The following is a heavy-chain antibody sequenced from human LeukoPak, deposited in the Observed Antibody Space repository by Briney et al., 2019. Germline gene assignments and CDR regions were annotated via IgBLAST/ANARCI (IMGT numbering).Heavy chain of an antibody. CDR3: ARVRNYYDSSGYYDY. D-gene: IGHD3-22*01. V-gene: IGHV3-66*01. Sequence: GGSLRLSCAASGFSVSSNYMNWVRQAPGKGLEWVSLVYAGGSTYFADSVKGRFTISRDNSKNTLYLQMNSLRAADTAVYYCARVRNYYDSSGYYDYWGQGTLVTVSS. CDR2: VYAGGST. J-gene: IGHJ4*02. CDR1: GFSVSSNY.